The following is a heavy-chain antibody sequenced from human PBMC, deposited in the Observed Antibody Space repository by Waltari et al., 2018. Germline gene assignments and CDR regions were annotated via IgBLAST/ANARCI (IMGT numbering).Heavy chain of an antibody. V-gene: IGHV5-51*01. CDR2: IYPGDSDT. CDR1: GYNFSNYW. D-gene: IGHD3-10*01. CDR3: ATFVQESRDFDY. Sequence: EVQLVQSGAEVRKHGDSLRISCQASGYNFSNYWLGWVRQMPGRALEWMGIIYPGDSDTKYSPSFQGQVTISADKSISTAYLQWSGLKASDTAMYYCATFVQESRDFDYWGQGTLVTVSS. J-gene: IGHJ4*02.